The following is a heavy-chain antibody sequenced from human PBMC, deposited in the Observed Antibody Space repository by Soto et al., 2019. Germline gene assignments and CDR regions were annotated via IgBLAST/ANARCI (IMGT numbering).Heavy chain of an antibody. CDR2: IIPILGIA. CDR3: AIDTWYYYDSSGNWFDP. Sequence: SVKVSCKASGGTFSSYTISWVRQAPGQGLEWMGRIIPILGIANYAQKFQGRVTITADKSTSTAYMELSSLRSEDTAVYYCAIDTWYYYDSSGNWFDPWGQGTLVTVSS. J-gene: IGHJ5*02. V-gene: IGHV1-69*04. D-gene: IGHD3-22*01. CDR1: GGTFSSYT.